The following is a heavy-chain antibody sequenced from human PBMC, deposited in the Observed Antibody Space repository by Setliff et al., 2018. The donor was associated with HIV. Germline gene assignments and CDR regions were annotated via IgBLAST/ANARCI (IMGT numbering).Heavy chain of an antibody. D-gene: IGHD2-2*01. CDR2: IIPTSGTA. Sequence: GASVKVSCKASGGTFSNYGMSWVRQAPGQGLEWMGGIIPTSGTANYAQKFQGRVTITTDESTSTAYMELSGLRSEDTAVYYCARDFGGYCSSMSCPGLFDPWGQGTLVTVS. V-gene: IGHV1-69*05. CDR1: GGTFSNYG. CDR3: ARDFGGYCSSMSCPGLFDP. J-gene: IGHJ5*02.